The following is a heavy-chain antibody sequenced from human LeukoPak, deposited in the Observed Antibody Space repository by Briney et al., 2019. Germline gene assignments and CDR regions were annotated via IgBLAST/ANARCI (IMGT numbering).Heavy chain of an antibody. CDR1: GFTFSSYG. J-gene: IGHJ4*02. CDR2: ISYDGSNK. Sequence: GGSLRLSCAASGFTFSSYGMHWVRQAPGKGLEWVAVISYDGSNKYYADSVKGRFTISRDNSKNTLYLQMNSLRAEDTAVYYCAKDRGSGSYTFDYWGQGTLVTVSS. CDR3: AKDRGSGSYTFDY. D-gene: IGHD1-26*01. V-gene: IGHV3-30*18.